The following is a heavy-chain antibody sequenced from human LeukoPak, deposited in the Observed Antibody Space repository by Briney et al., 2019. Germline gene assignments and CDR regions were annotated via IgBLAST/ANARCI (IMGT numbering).Heavy chain of an antibody. J-gene: IGHJ5*02. Sequence: PSETLSLTCTVSGGSISSSSYYWGWIRQLPGKGLEWIGSIYYSGSTYYNPSLKSRVTISVDTSKNQFSLKLSSVTAADTAVYYCARRESNWFDPWGQGTLVTVSS. CDR3: ARRESNWFDP. CDR1: GGSISSSSYY. CDR2: IYYSGST. V-gene: IGHV4-39*01.